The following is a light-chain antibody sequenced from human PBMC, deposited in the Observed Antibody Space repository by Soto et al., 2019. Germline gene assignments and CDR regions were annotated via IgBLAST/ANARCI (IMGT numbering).Light chain of an antibody. Sequence: EIVLTQSPGTLSLSPGERATLSCRASQSVSRNYLAWYQPRPDQAPRLLNYGTSSRAAGVPGRFSGGGSGTDFTLTISSREPEDFAVYFWQHGGSSPMLIFGEGTKVEIK. CDR3: QHGGSSPMLI. CDR2: GTS. V-gene: IGKV3-20*01. J-gene: IGKJ4*01. CDR1: QSVSRNY.